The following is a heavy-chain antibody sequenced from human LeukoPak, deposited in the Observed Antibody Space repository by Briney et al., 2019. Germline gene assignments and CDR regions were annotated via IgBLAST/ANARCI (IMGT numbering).Heavy chain of an antibody. V-gene: IGHV4-34*01. CDR2: INHSGST. CDR3: ARGYCSSTSCYTYYYYGVDV. D-gene: IGHD2-2*02. CDR1: GGSFSGYY. Sequence: SETLSLTCAVYGGSFSGYYWSWIRQPPGKGLEWIGEINHSGSTNYNPSLKSRVTISVDTSKNQFSLKLSSVTAADTAVYYCARGYCSSTSCYTYYYYGVDVWGQGTTVTVSS. J-gene: IGHJ6*02.